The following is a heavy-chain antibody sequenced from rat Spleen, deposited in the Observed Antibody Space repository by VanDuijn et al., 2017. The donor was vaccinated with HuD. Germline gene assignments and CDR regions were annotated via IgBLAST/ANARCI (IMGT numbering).Heavy chain of an antibody. V-gene: IGHV5S10*01. Sequence: EVQLVESGGGLVQPGRSLKLSCAASGFTFSDYNMAWVRQAPKKGLEWVATISYDGGTTYYPDSVKGRFTISRDNAENTVSLQMNSLRSEDTATYYCAVAGYGYWGQGVMVTVSS. CDR1: GFTFSDYN. CDR3: AVAGYGY. CDR2: ISYDGGTT. D-gene: IGHD4-3*01. J-gene: IGHJ2*01.